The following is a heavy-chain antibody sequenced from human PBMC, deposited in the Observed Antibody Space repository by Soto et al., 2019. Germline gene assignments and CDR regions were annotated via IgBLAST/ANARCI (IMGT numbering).Heavy chain of an antibody. D-gene: IGHD6-19*01. Sequence: ASVKVSCKASGYTFTSYGISWVRQAPGQGLEWMGWISAYNGNTNYAQKLQGRVTMTTDTSTSTAYMELRSLRSDDTAVYYCAREERRADSRGWNLVDYFDYWGQGTLVTVSS. CDR2: ISAYNGNT. CDR1: GYTFTSYG. V-gene: IGHV1-18*01. CDR3: AREERRADSRGWNLVDYFDY. J-gene: IGHJ4*02.